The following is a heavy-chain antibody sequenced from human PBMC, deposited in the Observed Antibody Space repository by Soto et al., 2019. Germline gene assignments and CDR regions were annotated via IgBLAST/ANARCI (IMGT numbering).Heavy chain of an antibody. D-gene: IGHD3-16*01. V-gene: IGHV3-23*01. CDR2: ISGSSMT. CDR1: GFPFSNYS. Sequence: PGGSLGLSCAASGFPFSNYSMSWVRPAPGKGLEWVSLISGSSMTHYADSVKGRFTISRDNSKNTLYVQMNSLRAEDTAVYYCAKQTLSGSYSSIDSSGQGTLVTVSS. J-gene: IGHJ4*02. CDR3: AKQTLSGSYSSIDS.